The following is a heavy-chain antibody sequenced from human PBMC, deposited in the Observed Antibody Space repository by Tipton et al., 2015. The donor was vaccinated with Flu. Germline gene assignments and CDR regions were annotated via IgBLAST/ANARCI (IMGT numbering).Heavy chain of an antibody. CDR2: IYHTGST. J-gene: IGHJ4*02. Sequence: TLSLTCTVSQYSISSSDYWGWIRKPPGRGLQWIGSIYHTGSTYYNPSLKSRVTISVDTSKNQFSLKLSSVTAADTAVYYCARGIYISSSWYVGRGDPNKNDYWGQGTLVTVSS. CDR3: ARGIYISSSWYVGRGDPNKNDY. CDR1: QYSISSSDY. D-gene: IGHD6-13*01. V-gene: IGHV4-38-2*02.